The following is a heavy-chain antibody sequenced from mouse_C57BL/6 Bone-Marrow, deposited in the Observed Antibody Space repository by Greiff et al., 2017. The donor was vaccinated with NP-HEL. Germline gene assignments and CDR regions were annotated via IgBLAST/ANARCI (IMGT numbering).Heavy chain of an antibody. CDR3: ARQGYDYDEGYFDV. V-gene: IGHV5-15*01. CDR1: GFTFSDYG. Sequence: EVKLVESGGGLVQPGGSLKLSCAASGFTFSDYGMAWVRQAPRKGPEWVAFISNLAYSIYYADTVTGRFTISRENAKNTLYLEMSSLRSEDTAMYYCARQGYDYDEGYFDVWGTGTTVTVSS. D-gene: IGHD2-4*01. J-gene: IGHJ1*03. CDR2: ISNLAYSI.